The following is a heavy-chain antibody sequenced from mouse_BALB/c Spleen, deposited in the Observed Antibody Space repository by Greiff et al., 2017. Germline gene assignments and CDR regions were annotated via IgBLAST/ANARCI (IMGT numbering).Heavy chain of an antibody. CDR2: ISSGGGNT. V-gene: IGHV5-9*03. CDR3: ARSAPYFDY. CDR1: GFTFSSYT. Sequence: EVQLVESGGGLVKPGGSLKLSCAASGFTFSSYTMSWVRQTPEKRLEWVATISSGGGNTYYPDSVKGRFTISRDNAKNNLYLQMSSLRSEDTALYYCARSAPYFDYWGQGTTLTVSS. J-gene: IGHJ2*01.